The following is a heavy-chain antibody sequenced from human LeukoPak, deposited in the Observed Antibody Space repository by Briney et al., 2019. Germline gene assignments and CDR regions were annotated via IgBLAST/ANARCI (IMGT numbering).Heavy chain of an antibody. CDR1: GGTFSSYA. CDR3: ASRPLYDSSGYYSPDTY. CDR2: IIPIFGTA. V-gene: IGHV1-69*05. Sequence: GSSVKVSCKASGGTFSSYAISWVRQAPGQGLEWMGGIIPIFGTANYAQKFQGRVTITTDESTSTAYMELSSLRSEDTAVYYCASRPLYDSSGYYSPDTYWGQGTLVTVSS. J-gene: IGHJ4*02. D-gene: IGHD3-22*01.